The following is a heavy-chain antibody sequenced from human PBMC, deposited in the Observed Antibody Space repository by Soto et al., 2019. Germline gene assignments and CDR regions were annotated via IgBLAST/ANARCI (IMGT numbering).Heavy chain of an antibody. CDR2: IYYSGST. Sequence: SETLSVTXTVSGGSISSYYWSWIRQPPGKGLEWIGYIYYSGSTNYTPSLKSRVTISVDTSKNQFSLKLSSVTAADTAVYYRARDVSFDYWGQGTLVTVSS. V-gene: IGHV4-59*01. CDR1: GGSISSYY. J-gene: IGHJ4*02. CDR3: ARDVSFDY.